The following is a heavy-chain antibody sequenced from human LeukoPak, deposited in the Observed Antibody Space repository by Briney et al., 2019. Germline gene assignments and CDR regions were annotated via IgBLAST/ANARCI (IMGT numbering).Heavy chain of an antibody. D-gene: IGHD3-16*02. J-gene: IGHJ5*02. Sequence: SETLSLTCTVSGGSISSGGYYWSWIRRHPGKGLEWIGYIYYSGSTYYNPSLKSRVTISVDTSKNQFSLKLSSVTAADTAVYYCARERYDYVWGSYRYPTFDPWGQGTLVTVSS. V-gene: IGHV4-31*03. CDR1: GGSISSGGYY. CDR2: IYYSGST. CDR3: ARERYDYVWGSYRYPTFDP.